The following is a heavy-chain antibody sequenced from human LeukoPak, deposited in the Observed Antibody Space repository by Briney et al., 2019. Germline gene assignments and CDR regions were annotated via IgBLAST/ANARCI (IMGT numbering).Heavy chain of an antibody. J-gene: IGHJ4*02. D-gene: IGHD3-16*01. Sequence: GGSLRLSCAASGFTFSSYWMSWVRQAPGRGLEWVANIKQDGSEKYYVDSVKGRFTISRDNAKNSLYLQMNSLRAEDTAVYYCASLFGEKSWFDYWGQGTLVTVSS. CDR1: GFTFSSYW. V-gene: IGHV3-7*01. CDR2: IKQDGSEK. CDR3: ASLFGEKSWFDY.